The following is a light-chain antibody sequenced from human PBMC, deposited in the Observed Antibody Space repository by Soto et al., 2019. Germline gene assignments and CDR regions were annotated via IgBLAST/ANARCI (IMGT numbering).Light chain of an antibody. V-gene: IGLV1-44*01. CDR1: GSNIGTHA. Sequence: QSVLTQSPSESATPGQRFTISCSGSGSNIGTHAVNWYQQVPGTAPTLLIFRNHQRPSGVPDRFSGSKSGTSASLAISGPQSEEEADYYCAAWDDSLRAVVFGGGTKLTVL. CDR3: AAWDDSLRAVV. J-gene: IGLJ2*01. CDR2: RNH.